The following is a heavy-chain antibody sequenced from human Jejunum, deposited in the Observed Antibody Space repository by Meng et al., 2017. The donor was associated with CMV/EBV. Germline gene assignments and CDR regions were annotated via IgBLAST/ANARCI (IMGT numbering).Heavy chain of an antibody. D-gene: IGHD4-11*01. V-gene: IGHV3-23*01. CDR2: IRADDYRT. CDR3: AKATDFDS. J-gene: IGHJ4*02. CDR1: GFPFSTYA. Sequence: LSCAASGFPFSTYAMNWVRRAPGKGLEWVSGIRADDYRTFYAGSVRGRFTISRDNSKNAVYLEMNSLRAEDTAVYFCAKATDFDSWGQGTLVTVSS.